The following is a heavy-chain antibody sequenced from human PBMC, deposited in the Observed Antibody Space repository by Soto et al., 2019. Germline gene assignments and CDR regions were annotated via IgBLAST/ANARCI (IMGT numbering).Heavy chain of an antibody. D-gene: IGHD2-2*02. J-gene: IGHJ6*02. CDR3: TRYCPTASCYRRYGMDV. CDR2: ISGSGGTT. Sequence: EVQLLESGGGLVQPGGSLRLSCAASGFTFSSYAMTWVRQAPGKGLEWVSTISGSGGTTYYADSVRGRFTISRDNSKNTLYLQMNTLRAEDTALYSCTRYCPTASCYRRYGMDVWGQGTTVTVSS. V-gene: IGHV3-23*01. CDR1: GFTFSSYA.